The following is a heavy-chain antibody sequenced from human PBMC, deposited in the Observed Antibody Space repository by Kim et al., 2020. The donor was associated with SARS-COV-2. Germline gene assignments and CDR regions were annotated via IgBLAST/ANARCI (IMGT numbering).Heavy chain of an antibody. D-gene: IGHD6-19*01. CDR3: ARGGWYGPAYYYYGMDV. CDR1: GYTFTSYG. J-gene: IGHJ6*02. V-gene: IGHV1-18*04. Sequence: ASVKVSCKASGYTFTSYGISWVRQAPGQGLEWMGWISAYNGNTNYAQKLQGRVTMTTDTSTSTAYMELRSLRSDDTAVYYCARGGWYGPAYYYYGMDVWGQGTTVTVSS. CDR2: ISAYNGNT.